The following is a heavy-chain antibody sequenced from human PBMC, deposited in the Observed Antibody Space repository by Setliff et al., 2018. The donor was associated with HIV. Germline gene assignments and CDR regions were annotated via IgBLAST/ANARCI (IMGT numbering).Heavy chain of an antibody. V-gene: IGHV4-39*01. Sequence: SETLSLTCTVSGGSISSSSYYWDWIRQPPGKSLEWVGSIFYTGSTNYRPSLESRIIVSLDTSKNQFSLKLSSVTAADTAVYYCTRRDVTTGMDSWGPGILVTVSS. CDR1: GGSISSSSYY. CDR2: IFYTGST. D-gene: IGHD4-17*01. J-gene: IGHJ4*02. CDR3: TRRDVTTGMDS.